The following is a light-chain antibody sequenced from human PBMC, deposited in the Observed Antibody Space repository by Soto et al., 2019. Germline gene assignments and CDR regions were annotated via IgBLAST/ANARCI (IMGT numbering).Light chain of an antibody. CDR2: EVS. CDR1: SSDIGSNNY. Sequence: QSALTQPASVSGSPGQSITISCTGTSSDIGSNNYVSWFQQRPGKAPTLIIYEVSNRPSGVSTHFSGSKSGNTASLTISGLLPEDEAEYYCSSYTTTTPLFGGRTKLTVL. J-gene: IGLJ3*02. V-gene: IGLV2-14*01. CDR3: SSYTTTTPL.